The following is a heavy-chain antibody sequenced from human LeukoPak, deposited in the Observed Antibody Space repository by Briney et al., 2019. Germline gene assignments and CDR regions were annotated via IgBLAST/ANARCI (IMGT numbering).Heavy chain of an antibody. J-gene: IGHJ4*02. V-gene: IGHV3-23*01. D-gene: IGHD2-15*01. CDR1: GITFSSYA. CDR2: ISGNGGGT. Sequence: GGSLRLSCAASGITFSSYAMSWVRQAPGKGLEWVSGISGNGGGTYYADSVKGRFTISRDNSKNTLYLQMNSLRAEDTAVYYCAAGYCSGGSCYLPFWGQGTLVTVSS. CDR3: AAGYCSGGSCYLPF.